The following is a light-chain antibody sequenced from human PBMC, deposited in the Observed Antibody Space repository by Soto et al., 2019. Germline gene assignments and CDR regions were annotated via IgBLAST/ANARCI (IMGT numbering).Light chain of an antibody. J-gene: IGKJ3*01. CDR3: QHYGSSPPFT. Sequence: EIVLTQSPGTLSLSPGERATLSCRASQSVSNNYLAWYQQKPGQAPRLLIYGASNRATGIPDRFSGSGSGTDFTLTIRRLEPEDFAVYYCQHYGSSPPFTFGPGTKVDIK. CDR2: GAS. V-gene: IGKV3-20*01. CDR1: QSVSNNY.